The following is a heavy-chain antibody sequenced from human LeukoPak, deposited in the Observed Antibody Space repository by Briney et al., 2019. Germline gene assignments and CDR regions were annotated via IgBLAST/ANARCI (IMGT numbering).Heavy chain of an antibody. CDR2: IYYSGTT. Sequence: SETLSLTCTVSGGSISSYYWSWIRQPPGKGLEWIGYIYYSGTTNYNPSLKSRVTISVDTSKNQFSLKLSSVTAADTAVYYCARGFLPKTTYGMDVWGQGTTVTVSS. CDR1: GGSISSYY. CDR3: ARGFLPKTTYGMDV. V-gene: IGHV4-59*01. J-gene: IGHJ6*02. D-gene: IGHD1-14*01.